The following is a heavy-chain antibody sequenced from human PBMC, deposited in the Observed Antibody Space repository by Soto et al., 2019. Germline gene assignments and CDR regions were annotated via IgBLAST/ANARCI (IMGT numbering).Heavy chain of an antibody. V-gene: IGHV1-69*06. J-gene: IGHJ5*02. CDR3: ARDRYGDYEEQGFDP. D-gene: IGHD4-17*01. CDR1: GGTFSSYA. Sequence: QVQLVQSGAEVKKPGSSVKVSCKASGGTFSSYAISWVRQAPGQGLEWMGGIIPIFGTANYAQKFQGRVTINAEKSTSTAYMELSSLRSEDTAVYYCARDRYGDYEEQGFDPWGQGTLVTVAS. CDR2: IIPIFGTA.